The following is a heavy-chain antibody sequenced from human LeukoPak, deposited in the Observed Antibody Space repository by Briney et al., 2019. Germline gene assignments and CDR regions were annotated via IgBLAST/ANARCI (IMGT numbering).Heavy chain of an antibody. V-gene: IGHV3-33*08. CDR3: ARHYYYDSSATPDY. D-gene: IGHD3-22*01. CDR2: IWYDGSNK. J-gene: IGHJ4*02. CDR1: GFTFSSYA. Sequence: GRSLRLSCAASGFTFSSYAMHWVRQAPGKGLEWVAVIWYDGSNKYYADSVKGRFTISRDNSKNTVYLQMNSLRAEDTAVYYCARHYYYDSSATPDYWGQGTLVTVSS.